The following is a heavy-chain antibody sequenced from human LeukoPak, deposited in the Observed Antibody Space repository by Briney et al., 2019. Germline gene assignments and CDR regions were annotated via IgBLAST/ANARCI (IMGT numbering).Heavy chain of an antibody. CDR1: GFTFTTYA. Sequence: GGSLRLSCAASGFTFTTYAMSWVRQAPGKGLEWVSGITVSGGSTYYADSVKGRFTISRDNAKNSLYLQMNSLRAEDTAVYYCANGGFSSGTLIYYDYYYMDVWGKGTTVTVSS. CDR3: ANGGFSSGTLIYYDYYYMDV. CDR2: ITVSGGST. D-gene: IGHD6-19*01. J-gene: IGHJ6*03. V-gene: IGHV3-23*01.